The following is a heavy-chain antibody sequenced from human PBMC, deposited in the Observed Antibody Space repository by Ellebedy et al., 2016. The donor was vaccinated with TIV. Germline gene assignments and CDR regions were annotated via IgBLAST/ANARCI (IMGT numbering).Heavy chain of an antibody. Sequence: GESLKISXAASGFTFSSYWMHWVRQAPGKGLVWVSRINSGGSSTSYADSVKGRFTISRDNAKNTLYLQMNSLRAEDTAVYYCARKYYYDSSGYYSATDYWGQGTLVTVSS. J-gene: IGHJ4*02. D-gene: IGHD3-22*01. CDR2: INSGGSST. CDR3: ARKYYYDSSGYYSATDY. CDR1: GFTFSSYW. V-gene: IGHV3-74*01.